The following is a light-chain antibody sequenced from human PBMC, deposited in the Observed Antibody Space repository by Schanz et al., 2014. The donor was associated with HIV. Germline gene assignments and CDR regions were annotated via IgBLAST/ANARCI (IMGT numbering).Light chain of an antibody. CDR3: CSYAGSRIWV. Sequence: QSALTQPASVSGSPGQSITLSCTGTSSDVGPYNYVSWYQQHPGEAPKLLIHDVTTRPSGVSNRFSGSKSGNTASLTISGLQAEDEADYYCCSYAGSRIWVFGGGTKLTVL. J-gene: IGLJ3*02. CDR1: SSDVGPYNY. CDR2: DVT. V-gene: IGLV2-23*02.